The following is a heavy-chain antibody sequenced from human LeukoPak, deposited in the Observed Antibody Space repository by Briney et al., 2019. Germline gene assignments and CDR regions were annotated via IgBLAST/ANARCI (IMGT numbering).Heavy chain of an antibody. CDR2: ISGSGGST. J-gene: IGHJ4*02. Sequence: PSETLSLTCAVYGGSFSGYYWSWIRQPPGKGLEWVSAISGSGGSTYYADSVKGRFTISRDNSKNTLYLQMNSLRAEDTAVYYCAKRTAPTFDYWGQGTLVTVSS. CDR1: GGSFSGYY. D-gene: IGHD2-21*02. CDR3: AKRTAPTFDY. V-gene: IGHV3-23*01.